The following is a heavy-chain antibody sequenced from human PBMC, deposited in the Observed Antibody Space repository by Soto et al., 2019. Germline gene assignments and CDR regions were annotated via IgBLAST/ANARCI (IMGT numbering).Heavy chain of an antibody. CDR2: ITDNGRNT. CDR1: GFTFSRDG. V-gene: IGHV3-23*01. D-gene: IGHD4-17*01. J-gene: IGHJ4*02. Sequence: PVGSLRLSCAASGFTFSRDGMSWVRQAPGKGLEWVSLITDNGRNTYYADSVKGRFTISRDNTKNTLFLQMNSLRAEDTAVYYCAKERATTTAFDYWGQGALVTVSS. CDR3: AKERATTTAFDY.